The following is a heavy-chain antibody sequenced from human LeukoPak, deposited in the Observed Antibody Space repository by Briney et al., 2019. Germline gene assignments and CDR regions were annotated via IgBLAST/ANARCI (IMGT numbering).Heavy chain of an antibody. Sequence: ASETLSLTCTVSGGSISSYYWSWIRQPPGKGLEWIGYIYYSGSTNYNPSLKSRVTISVDTSENQFSLKLSSVTAADTAVYYCARVRGDSYYKDAFDIWGQGTMVTVSS. J-gene: IGHJ3*02. V-gene: IGHV4-59*01. CDR2: IYYSGST. CDR1: GGSISSYY. CDR3: ARVRGDSYYKDAFDI. D-gene: IGHD4-17*01.